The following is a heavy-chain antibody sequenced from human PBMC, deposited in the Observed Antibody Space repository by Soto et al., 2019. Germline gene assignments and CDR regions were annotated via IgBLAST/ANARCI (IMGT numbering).Heavy chain of an antibody. V-gene: IGHV3-43*01. J-gene: IGHJ6*02. CDR1: GGSVNSGHYY. Sequence: VQPSETLSLTCTVSGGSVNSGHYYWNWVRQGPGKGLEWVSFISWNGANTFYADSVKGRFTISRDSSKKSVSLQINSLRSEDTALYYCARETLSYGFALDVWGQGTTVTVSS. CDR2: ISWNGANT. CDR3: ARETLSYGFALDV. D-gene: IGHD3-16*01.